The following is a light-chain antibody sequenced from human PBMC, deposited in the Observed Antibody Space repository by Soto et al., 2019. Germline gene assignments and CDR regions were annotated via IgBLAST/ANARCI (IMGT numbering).Light chain of an antibody. CDR3: QQYNNWPQT. J-gene: IGKJ1*01. Sequence: ETLMTQSPDTQSVSLGERATLSCRASQSLRSSLAWYQQKPGQAPRLLIYDASTRATGIPARFSGSGSGTDFILTISGLQSEDFAVYYCQQYNNWPQTFGQGTKVDIK. CDR1: QSLRSS. V-gene: IGKV3-15*01. CDR2: DAS.